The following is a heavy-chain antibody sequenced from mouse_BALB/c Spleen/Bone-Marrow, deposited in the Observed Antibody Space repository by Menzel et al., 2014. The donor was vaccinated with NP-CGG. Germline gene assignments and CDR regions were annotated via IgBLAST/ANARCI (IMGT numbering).Heavy chain of an antibody. CDR3: SRLRMITTYFDV. V-gene: IGHV5-9-3*01. Sequence: EVNVVESGRGLAKPGGSLQLSCAASGFTFSTYAMSWVRQTPEKRLEWVATISSSGSYTYYPDSVKGRFTISRDNAKNTLYLQMSSLRSEDTAMFYCSRLRMITTYFDVWGAGTTVTVSS. J-gene: IGHJ1*01. CDR1: GFTFSTYA. D-gene: IGHD2-4*01. CDR2: ISSSGSYT.